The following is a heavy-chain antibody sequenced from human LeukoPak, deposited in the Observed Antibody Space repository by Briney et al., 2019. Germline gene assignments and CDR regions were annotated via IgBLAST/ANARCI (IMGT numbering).Heavy chain of an antibody. D-gene: IGHD1-26*01. V-gene: IGHV3-30*02. CDR3: ARDRSSC. Sequence: GGSLRLSCAASGFTFSSYGMHWVRQAPGKGLEWVAFIRYDGSNKYYADSVKGRFTISRDNAKNSLYLQMNSLRAEDTAVYYCARDRSSCWGQGTLVTVSS. CDR2: IRYDGSNK. J-gene: IGHJ4*02. CDR1: GFTFSSYG.